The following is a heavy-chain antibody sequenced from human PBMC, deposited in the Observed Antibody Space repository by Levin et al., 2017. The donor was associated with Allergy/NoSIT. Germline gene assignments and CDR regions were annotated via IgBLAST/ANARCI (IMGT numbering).Heavy chain of an antibody. CDR3: ARDNNWCFEN. D-gene: IGHD1-1*01. CDR2: IKPDGSAE. V-gene: IGHV3-7*01. J-gene: IGHJ4*02. CDR1: GFTFSNYW. Sequence: SCAASGFTFSNYWMNWVRQAPGKGLEWVANIKPDGSAEYYVDSVRGRFTISRDNAKNSLYLQMNSLRAEDRAVYYCARDNNWCFENWGQGTLVTVSS.